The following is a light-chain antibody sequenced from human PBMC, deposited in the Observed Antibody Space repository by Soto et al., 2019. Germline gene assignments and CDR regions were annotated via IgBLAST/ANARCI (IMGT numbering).Light chain of an antibody. CDR1: SRDVGAHNF. CDR2: EVS. CDR3: SSYAGSNNYV. Sequence: QSLLTQPPSTSESPGQSVTISCTETSRDVGAHNFVSWHQQHPGKAPKLMIYEVSKRPSGVPDRFSGSKSGNTASLTVSGLQPEDEADYYCSSYAGSNNYVFGTGTKGTVL. J-gene: IGLJ1*01. V-gene: IGLV2-8*01.